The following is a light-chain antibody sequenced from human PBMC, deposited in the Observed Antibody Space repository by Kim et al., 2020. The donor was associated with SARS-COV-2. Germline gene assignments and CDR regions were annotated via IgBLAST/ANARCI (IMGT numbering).Light chain of an antibody. CDR3: HAWNSDTAV. CDR2: QDT. CDR1: RLSETY. V-gene: IGLV3-1*01. Sequence: SYELTQPPSVSVSPGRTATITCSGNRLSETYAAWYQQKSGQSPILVIYQDTKRPSGIPERFSGSNSGNTATLTIRGTQTEDEADYYCHAWNSDTAVFGGG. J-gene: IGLJ2*01.